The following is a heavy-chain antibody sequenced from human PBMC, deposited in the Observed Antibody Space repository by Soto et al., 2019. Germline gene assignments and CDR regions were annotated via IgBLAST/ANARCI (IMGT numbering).Heavy chain of an antibody. CDR2: INPDNGNT. Sequence: ASVKVSYKASGYTFTRYTMNWVRQAPGQRLEWMGWINPDNGNTKSSQKFQDRVIITRDTSASTAYMDLSSLRSEDTAVYYCARGIATGQLDPWGQGTLVTVSS. CDR1: GYTFTRYT. D-gene: IGHD2-15*01. CDR3: ARGIATGQLDP. J-gene: IGHJ5*02. V-gene: IGHV1-3*01.